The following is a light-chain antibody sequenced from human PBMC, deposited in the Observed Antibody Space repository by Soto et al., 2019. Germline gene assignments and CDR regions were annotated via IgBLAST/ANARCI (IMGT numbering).Light chain of an antibody. V-gene: IGKV3-20*01. CDR2: GPS. CDR1: QSVSSSY. Sequence: EIVLTQFPGTLSLSPGETAHLACRASQSVSSSYLAWYQHKPGQAPRLLIYGPSGRATGVPDRFRCSNTGTEFTLTISRQEPEDFAVYYCHQYGSSPSTFGQGTRLDIK. CDR3: HQYGSSPST. J-gene: IGKJ5*01.